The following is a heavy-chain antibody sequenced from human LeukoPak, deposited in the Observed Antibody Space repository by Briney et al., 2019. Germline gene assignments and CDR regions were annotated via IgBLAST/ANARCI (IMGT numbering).Heavy chain of an antibody. CDR1: GGTFSSYA. CDR3: ARDMAYYYDSSGDSFDY. V-gene: IGHV1-69*04. Sequence: ASVKVSCKASGGTFSSYAISRVRQAPGQGLEWMGRIIPILGIANYAQKFQGRVTITADKSTSTAYMELSSLRSEDTAVYYCARDMAYYYDSSGDSFDYWGQGTLVTVSS. D-gene: IGHD3-22*01. CDR2: IIPILGIA. J-gene: IGHJ4*02.